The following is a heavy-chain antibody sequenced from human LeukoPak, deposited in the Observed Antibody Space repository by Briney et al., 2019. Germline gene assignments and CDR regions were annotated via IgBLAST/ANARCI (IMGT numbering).Heavy chain of an antibody. J-gene: IGHJ6*03. CDR2: ISSSSSTI. CDR1: GFTFSSYS. CDR3: ARVVLEPTDDYYYMDV. V-gene: IGHV3-48*04. D-gene: IGHD1-1*01. Sequence: GGSLRLSCAASGFTFSSYSMNWVRQAPGKGLEWVSYISSSSSTIYYADSVKGRFTISRDNAKNSLYPQMNSLRAEDTVVYYCARVVLEPTDDYYYMDVWGKGTTVTVSS.